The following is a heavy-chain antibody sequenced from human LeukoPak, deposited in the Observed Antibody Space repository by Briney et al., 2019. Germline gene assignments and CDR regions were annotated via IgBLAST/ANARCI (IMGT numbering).Heavy chain of an antibody. CDR2: INSDGSSP. Sequence: PGGSLRLSCAASGFTFSDYWIHWVRQVPGKGLVWVSRINSDGSSPRYADSVKGRFTISRDNGRSTVYLQMNSLRPEDTALYYCVRELYSTSNWFDPWGQGTLVTVSS. V-gene: IGHV3-74*01. CDR3: VRELYSTSNWFDP. CDR1: GFTFSDYW. D-gene: IGHD3-3*01. J-gene: IGHJ5*02.